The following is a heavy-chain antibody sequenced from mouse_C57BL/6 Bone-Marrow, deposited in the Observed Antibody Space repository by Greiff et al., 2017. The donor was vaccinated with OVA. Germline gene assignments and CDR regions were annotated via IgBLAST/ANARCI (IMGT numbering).Heavy chain of an antibody. V-gene: IGHV5-2*01. CDR1: EYEFPSHD. CDR3: ARRVVPYWYFDV. CDR2: INSDGGST. D-gene: IGHD1-1*01. J-gene: IGHJ1*03. Sequence: EVMLVESGGGLVQPGESLTLSYESNEYEFPSHDMSWVRKTPEKRLELVAAINSDGGSTYYPDTMERRFIISRDNTKKTLYLQMSSLRSEYTALSYCARRVVPYWYFDVWGTGTTVTVSS.